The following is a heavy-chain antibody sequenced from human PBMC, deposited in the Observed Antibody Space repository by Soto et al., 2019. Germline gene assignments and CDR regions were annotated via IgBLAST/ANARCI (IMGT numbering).Heavy chain of an antibody. J-gene: IGHJ4*02. CDR3: ARHLGDLRGARFDY. D-gene: IGHD2-21*02. Sequence: SETLSLTCTVSGGSISSYYWSWIRQPPGKGLEWIGYIYYSGSTNYNPSLKSRVTISVDTSKNQFSLKLSSVTAADTAVYYCARHLGDLRGARFDYWGQGTLVTVSS. V-gene: IGHV4-59*08. CDR1: GGSISSYY. CDR2: IYYSGST.